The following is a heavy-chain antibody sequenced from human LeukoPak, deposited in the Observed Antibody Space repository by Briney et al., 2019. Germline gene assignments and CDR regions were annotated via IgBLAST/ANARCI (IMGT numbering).Heavy chain of an antibody. CDR3: ARDFRGNYGSRGMDV. CDR1: GGSITN. J-gene: IGHJ6*02. V-gene: IGHV4-59*01. D-gene: IGHD5-24*01. Sequence: SETLSLTCTVSGGSITNWSWIRQPPGKGLEWFGYIYYSGSTNYNPSLKSRVTMSIDTSKNQFSLELSSVTAADTAVYYCARDFRGNYGSRGMDVWGQGTTVTVSS. CDR2: IYYSGST.